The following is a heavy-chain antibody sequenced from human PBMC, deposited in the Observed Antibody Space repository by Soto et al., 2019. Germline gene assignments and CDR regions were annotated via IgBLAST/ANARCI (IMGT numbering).Heavy chain of an antibody. CDR2: IYYSGST. Sequence: SETLSLTCTVSGGSISSGGYYWSWIRQHPGKGLEWIGYIYYSGSTYYNPSLKSRVTISVDTSKNQFSLKLSSVTAADTAVYYCASAHRIAAAFDYWGQGTLVTVSS. J-gene: IGHJ4*02. CDR1: GGSISSGGYY. D-gene: IGHD6-13*01. CDR3: ASAHRIAAAFDY. V-gene: IGHV4-31*03.